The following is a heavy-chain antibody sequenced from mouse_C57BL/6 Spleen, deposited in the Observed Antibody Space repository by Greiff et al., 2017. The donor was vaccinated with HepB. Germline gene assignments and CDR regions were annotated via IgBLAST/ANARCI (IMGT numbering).Heavy chain of an antibody. Sequence: VQLQQSGPELVKPGASVKISCKASGYTFTDYYMNWVKQSHGKSLEWIGDINPNNGGTSYNQKFKGKATLTVDKSSSTAYMELRSLTSEDSAAYYCARWKVLGDWGQGTLVTVSA. J-gene: IGHJ3*01. CDR1: GYTFTDYY. CDR2: INPNNGGT. CDR3: ARWKVLGD. V-gene: IGHV1-26*01. D-gene: IGHD2-14*01.